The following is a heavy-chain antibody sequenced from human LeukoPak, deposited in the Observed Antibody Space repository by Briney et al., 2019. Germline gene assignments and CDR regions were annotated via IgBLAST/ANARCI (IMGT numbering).Heavy chain of an antibody. D-gene: IGHD3-10*02. V-gene: IGHV3-48*04. Sequence: GGSLRLSCAASGFAFSNYWMHWVRQAPGKGLEWVSYISSSGSTIYYADSVKGRFTISRDNAKNSLYLQMNSLRAEDTAVYYCAELGITMIGGVWGKGTTVTISS. CDR3: AELGITMIGGV. CDR2: ISSSGSTI. J-gene: IGHJ6*04. CDR1: GFAFSNYW.